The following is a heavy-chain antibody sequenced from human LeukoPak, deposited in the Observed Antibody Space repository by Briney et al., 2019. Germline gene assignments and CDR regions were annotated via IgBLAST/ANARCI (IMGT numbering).Heavy chain of an antibody. CDR3: SRRRAVSSGFDY. Sequence: TSETLSLTCTVSGGSISSYYWSWIRQPPGKGLEWIGYIYTSGSTNYNPSLKSLVTISVDTSKNQFSLKLSSVTAADTAVYYCSRRRAVSSGFDYWGQGTLVTVSS. CDR2: IYTSGST. D-gene: IGHD6-6*01. V-gene: IGHV4-4*09. CDR1: GGSISSYY. J-gene: IGHJ4*02.